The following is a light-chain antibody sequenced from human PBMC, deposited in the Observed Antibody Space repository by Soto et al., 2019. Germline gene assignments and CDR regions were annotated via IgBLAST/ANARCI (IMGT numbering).Light chain of an antibody. CDR2: DAS. CDR1: QSVSSY. CDR3: KQRSNWIT. J-gene: IGKJ5*01. V-gene: IGKV3-11*01. Sequence: EIMLTQSPATLSLSPGERATLSCRASQSVSSYLAWYQQKPGQAPRLLIYDASNRATGIPARFSGSGSGTDFTLTISSLEPEDFAVYYCKQRSNWITVGQGTRLEIK.